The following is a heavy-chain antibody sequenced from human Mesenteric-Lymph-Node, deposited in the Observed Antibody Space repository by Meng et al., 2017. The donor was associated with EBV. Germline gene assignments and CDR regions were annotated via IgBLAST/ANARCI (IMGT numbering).Heavy chain of an antibody. Sequence: AQVHQGGEVLLKPSEPLSPSCAVYGGSFSSYYWTWTRQPPGRGLEWIGEINHSGSTNHNPSLKSRVTISADTSKDQFSLKLSSVTAADTAVYYCARGYAGYYGKLFDYWGQGTLVTVSS. CDR3: ARGYAGYYGKLFDY. J-gene: IGHJ4*02. V-gene: IGHV4-34*01. CDR2: INHSGST. CDR1: GGSFSSYY. D-gene: IGHD3-3*01.